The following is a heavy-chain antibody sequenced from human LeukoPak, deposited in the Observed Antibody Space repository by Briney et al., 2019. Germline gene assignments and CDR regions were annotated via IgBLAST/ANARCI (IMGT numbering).Heavy chain of an antibody. CDR3: AREMISGYYIGREPYFDY. D-gene: IGHD3-22*01. CDR2: INPNSGGT. V-gene: IGHV1-2*02. Sequence: ASVKVSCKASGYTFTGYYMHWVQQAPGQGLEWMGWINPNSGGTNYAQKFQGRVTMTRDTSISTAYMELSRLRSDDTAVYYCAREMISGYYIGREPYFDYWGQGTLVTVSS. CDR1: GYTFTGYY. J-gene: IGHJ4*02.